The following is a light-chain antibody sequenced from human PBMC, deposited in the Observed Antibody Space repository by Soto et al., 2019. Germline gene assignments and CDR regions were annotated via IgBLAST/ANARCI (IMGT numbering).Light chain of an antibody. J-gene: IGKJ1*01. CDR1: QSISLF. CDR3: HQTDSIPET. Sequence: DIQMTQSPSSLSASVGDTVTITCRASQSISLFLNWYQQKPGKATKLLIYAASSLQSGVPSRFSGNGSGTDFTLTINSLQPEDFATYYCHQTDSIPETFGQGTKVEIK. V-gene: IGKV1-39*01. CDR2: AAS.